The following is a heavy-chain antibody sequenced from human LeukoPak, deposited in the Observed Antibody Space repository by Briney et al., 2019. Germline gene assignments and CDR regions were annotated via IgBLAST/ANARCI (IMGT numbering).Heavy chain of an antibody. D-gene: IGHD3-22*01. CDR2: INPNSGGT. V-gene: IGHV1-2*02. CDR1: GYTFTGYY. J-gene: IGHJ2*01. CDR3: ARDFTKYDSSGNWYFDL. Sequence: ASVKVSCKASGYTFTGYYMHWVRQAPGQGLEWMGWINPNSGGTNYAQKFQGRVTMTRDTSISTAYMELSRLRSDDTAVYYCARDFTKYDSSGNWYFDLWGRGTLVTASS.